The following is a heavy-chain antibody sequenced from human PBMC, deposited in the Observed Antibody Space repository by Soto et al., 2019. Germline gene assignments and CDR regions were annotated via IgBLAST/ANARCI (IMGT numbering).Heavy chain of an antibody. J-gene: IGHJ4*02. Sequence: EVQLAESGGVLVQPGGSLRLSCAASGFTISTYWMHWVRQAPGKGLVWVSRINGDGSDTVYTDFVKGRFTSSRDNAKNTLYLQMNSLRAEDTAVYYCTRSITRFSYADSWGRGTLVTVSS. CDR2: INGDGSDT. D-gene: IGHD2-2*01. CDR3: TRSITRFSYADS. V-gene: IGHV3-74*01. CDR1: GFTISTYW.